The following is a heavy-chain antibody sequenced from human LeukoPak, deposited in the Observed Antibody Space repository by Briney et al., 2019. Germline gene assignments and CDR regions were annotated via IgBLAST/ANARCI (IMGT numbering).Heavy chain of an antibody. CDR3: VRVPARASSAFYYFDY. V-gene: IGHV3-11*01. J-gene: IGHJ4*02. CDR1: GFTFSDYY. CDR2: INSGGSSI. D-gene: IGHD6-19*01. Sequence: GGSLRLSCAASGFTFSDYYMSWIRQAPGKGLEWVSFINSGGSSIYYVDSVKGRFTISRDNAKNSLYLQMSSLRAEDTAVYYCVRVPARASSAFYYFDYWGQGTLVTVSS.